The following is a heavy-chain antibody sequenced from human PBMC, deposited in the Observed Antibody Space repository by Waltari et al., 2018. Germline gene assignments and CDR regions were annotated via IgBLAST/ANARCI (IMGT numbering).Heavy chain of an antibody. V-gene: IGHV4-34*01. CDR2: INHSGST. CDR1: GGSFSGYY. CDR3: ARGEGSVSSSGEGYFDY. J-gene: IGHJ4*02. Sequence: QVQLQQWGAGLLKPSETLSLTCAVYGGSFSGYYWSWIRQRPGKGLEWIGEINHSGSTNYNPSLKSRVTISVDTSKNQFSLKLSSVTAADTAVYYCARGEGSVSSSGEGYFDYWGQGTLVTVSS. D-gene: IGHD6-13*01.